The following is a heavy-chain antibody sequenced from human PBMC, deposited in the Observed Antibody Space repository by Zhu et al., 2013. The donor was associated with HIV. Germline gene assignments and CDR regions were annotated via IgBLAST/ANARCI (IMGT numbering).Heavy chain of an antibody. CDR1: GYSLSELS. J-gene: IGHJ4*02. Sequence: QVQLVQSGAEVKKPGASVKVSCKVSGYSLSELSMHWVRQAPGKGLEWMGGYDAEDGETAYTQRFQGTITMTEGTSTDTAYMELSSLRSEDTAVYYCATSNYYDSGSFVYWGQGTLVTVSS. CDR3: ATSNYYDSGSFVY. V-gene: IGHV1-24*01. CDR2: YDAEDGET. D-gene: IGHD3-10*01.